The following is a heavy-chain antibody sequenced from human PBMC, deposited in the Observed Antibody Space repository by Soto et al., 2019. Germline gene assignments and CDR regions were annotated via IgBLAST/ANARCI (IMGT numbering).Heavy chain of an antibody. CDR2: IYYSGST. D-gene: IGHD6-6*01. J-gene: IGHJ6*02. CDR1: GGSVSNGSYY. CDR3: ARMSTRQEYYYGMDV. Sequence: SETLSLTCTVSGGSVSNGSYYWSCIRQPPGKGLEWIGYIYYSGSTNYNPSLKSRVTISVDTSKNQFSLKLSSVTAADTAVYYCARMSTRQEYYYGMDVWGQGTTVTVSS. V-gene: IGHV4-61*01.